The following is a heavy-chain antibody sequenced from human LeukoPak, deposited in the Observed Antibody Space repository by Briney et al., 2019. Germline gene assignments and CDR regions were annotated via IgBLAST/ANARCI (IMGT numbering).Heavy chain of an antibody. CDR2: IYYSGST. J-gene: IGHJ3*02. CDR3: ARQDPPPGMKAFDI. D-gene: IGHD3-10*01. CDR1: GGSISSSSYY. Sequence: SETLSLTCTVSGGSISSSSYYWGWIRQPPGKGLEWIGSIYYSGSTYYNPSLKSRFTISVDTSKNQFSLTLSSVAAADTAVYYCARQDPPPGMKAFDIWGQGTMVTVSS. V-gene: IGHV4-39*01.